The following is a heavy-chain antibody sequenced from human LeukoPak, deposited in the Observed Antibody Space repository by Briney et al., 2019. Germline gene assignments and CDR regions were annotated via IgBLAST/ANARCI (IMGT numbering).Heavy chain of an antibody. J-gene: IGHJ4*02. V-gene: IGHV4-30-2*01. Sequence: PSETLSLTCAVSGGSISSGGYSWSWIRQPPGKGLEWIGYIYHSGSTYYNPSLKSRVTISVDRSKNQFSLKLSSATAADTAVYYCARATNEMTYSYYFDYWGQGTLVTVSS. D-gene: IGHD1-26*01. CDR1: GGSISSGGYS. CDR3: ARATNEMTYSYYFDY. CDR2: IYHSGST.